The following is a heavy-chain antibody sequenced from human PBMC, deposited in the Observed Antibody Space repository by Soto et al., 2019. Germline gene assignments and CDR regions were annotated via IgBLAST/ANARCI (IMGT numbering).Heavy chain of an antibody. V-gene: IGHV1-46*01. CDR3: ARGLYSGDK. CDR1: GYIFTNYY. D-gene: IGHD2-21*01. Sequence: QVRLVQYGAEVKKPGASVKVSCKASGYIFTNYYIHWVRQAPGQGLEWMAIINPNGGSTNCAQEFQGRITLTRDTSTSTVYMDLSSLTSDDTAVYYCARGLYSGDKWGQGTLVTVSS. CDR2: INPNGGST. J-gene: IGHJ4*02.